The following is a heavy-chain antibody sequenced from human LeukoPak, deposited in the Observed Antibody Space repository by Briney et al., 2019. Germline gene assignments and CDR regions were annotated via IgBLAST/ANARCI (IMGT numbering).Heavy chain of an antibody. D-gene: IGHD2-2*02. Sequence: SETLSLTCTVSGGSISSYYWSWIRQPAGKGLGWIGRIYTSGSTNYNPSLKSRVTMSVDTSKNQFSLKLSSVTAADTAVYYCARGYCSSTSCYTPDAFDIWGQGTMVTVSS. CDR2: IYTSGST. CDR3: ARGYCSSTSCYTPDAFDI. V-gene: IGHV4-4*07. J-gene: IGHJ3*02. CDR1: GGSISSYY.